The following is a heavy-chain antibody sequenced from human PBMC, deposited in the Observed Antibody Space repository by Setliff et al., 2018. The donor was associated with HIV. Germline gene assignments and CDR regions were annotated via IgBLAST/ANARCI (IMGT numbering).Heavy chain of an antibody. CDR1: GGSISSGSYY. J-gene: IGHJ4*02. CDR2: IYTSGST. Sequence: PSETLSLTCTVYGGSISSGSYYWSWIRQPAGKGLEWIGRIYTSGSTNYNPSLKSRVTISVDTSKNQFSLKLSSVTAADTAVYYCATGQMATRYWGQGTLVTV. CDR3: ATGQMATRY. V-gene: IGHV4-61*02. D-gene: IGHD5-12*01.